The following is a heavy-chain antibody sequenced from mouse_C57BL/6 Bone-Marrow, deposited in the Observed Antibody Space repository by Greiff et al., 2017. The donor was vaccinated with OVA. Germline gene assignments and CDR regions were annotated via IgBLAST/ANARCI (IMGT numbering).Heavy chain of an antibody. CDR3: AGRDGSSPYYFDY. Sequence: EVMLVESGGDLVKPGGSLKLSCAASGFTFSSYGMSWVRQTPDKRLEWVATISSGGSYTYYPDSVKGRYTISRDNANNTLYLQMSRLKSEDTAMYYCAGRDGSSPYYFDYWGQGTTLTVSS. V-gene: IGHV5-6*02. CDR2: ISSGGSYT. CDR1: GFTFSSYG. J-gene: IGHJ2*01. D-gene: IGHD1-1*01.